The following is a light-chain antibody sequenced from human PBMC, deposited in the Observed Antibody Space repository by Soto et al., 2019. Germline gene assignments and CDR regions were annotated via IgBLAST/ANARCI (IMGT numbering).Light chain of an antibody. Sequence: EIVLTQSPGTLSLSPGERATLSCRASQSLSRELLAWYQQKPGQAPRLLIYASSRRATDIPDRFSGSGSGTDFTLTISRLEPEDFAVYYCQQHGDAPITFGQGTRLEIK. CDR2: ASS. V-gene: IGKV3-20*01. J-gene: IGKJ5*01. CDR3: QQHGDAPIT. CDR1: QSLSREL.